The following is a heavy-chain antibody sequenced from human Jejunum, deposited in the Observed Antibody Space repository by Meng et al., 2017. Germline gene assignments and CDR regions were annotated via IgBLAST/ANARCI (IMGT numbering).Heavy chain of an antibody. CDR1: GASISSGYW. V-gene: IGHV4-4*02. D-gene: IGHD2-15*01. CDR3: ARNGAYSADH. CDR2: IHHGGDT. J-gene: IGHJ4*02. Sequence: QGQLQESGPGLVEPSGTLSLTFAVSGASISSGYWWSWVRQPPGKGLEWIGEIHHGGDTNYNPSLKSRVTISVDKSNNQYSLRLTSVTAADTAMYYCARNGAYSADHWGQGTLVTVSS.